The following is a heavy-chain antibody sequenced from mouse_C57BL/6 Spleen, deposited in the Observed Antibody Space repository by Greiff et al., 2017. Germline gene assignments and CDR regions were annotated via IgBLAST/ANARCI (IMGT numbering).Heavy chain of an antibody. CDR3: ARRAAQSTDDY. D-gene: IGHD3-2*02. Sequence: QVQLQQPGAELVMPGASVKLSCKASGYTFPSYWMHWVKQSPGQGLAWIGEIDPSDSYTNYNQKFKGKSTLTVDKSSSTAYMQLSSLTAEDSAVYYCARRAAQSTDDYWGQGTTLTVAS. CDR2: IDPSDSYT. J-gene: IGHJ2*01. V-gene: IGHV1-69*01. CDR1: GYTFPSYW.